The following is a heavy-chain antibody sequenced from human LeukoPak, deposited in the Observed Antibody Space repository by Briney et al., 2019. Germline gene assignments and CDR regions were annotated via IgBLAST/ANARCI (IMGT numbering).Heavy chain of an antibody. J-gene: IGHJ3*02. D-gene: IGHD3-10*01. CDR3: AREMSGSNDALDI. CDR2: IYRAGDT. Sequence: ASLRPSSAASGFILSTYDMQWVRPPTGEGLEWVSIIYRAGDTYYAGSVKGRFTISRDNAKNSLYLQMNSLRAEDTAVYYCAREMSGSNDALDIWGQGTMVTVSS. CDR1: GFILSTYD. V-gene: IGHV3-13*01.